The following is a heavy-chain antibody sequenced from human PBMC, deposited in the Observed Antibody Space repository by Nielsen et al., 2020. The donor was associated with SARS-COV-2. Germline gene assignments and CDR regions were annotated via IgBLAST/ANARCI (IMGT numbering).Heavy chain of an antibody. Sequence: ASVKVSCKASGYTFTSYGISWVRQAPGQGLEWMGWISAYNGNTNYAQKLQGRVTMTTDTSTSTAYMELRSLRSDDTAVYYCARVARELYYYDSSGYPDYWGQGTLVTVSS. CDR1: GYTFTSYG. CDR2: ISAYNGNT. V-gene: IGHV1-18*04. D-gene: IGHD3-22*01. CDR3: ARVARELYYYDSSGYPDY. J-gene: IGHJ4*02.